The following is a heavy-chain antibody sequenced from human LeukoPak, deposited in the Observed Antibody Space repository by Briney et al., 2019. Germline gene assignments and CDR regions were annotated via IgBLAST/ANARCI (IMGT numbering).Heavy chain of an antibody. CDR3: ARDLSVTRSPSITIFGVVIGHAFDI. CDR2: IYYSGST. V-gene: IGHV4-31*11. D-gene: IGHD3-3*01. J-gene: IGHJ3*02. CDR1: GGSISSGGYY. Sequence: PSETLSLTCAVYGGSISSGGYYWSWIRQHPGKGLEWIGYIYYSGSTYYNPSLPSRVTISVDTSKNQFSLKLSSVTAADTAVYYCARDLSVTRSPSITIFGVVIGHAFDIWGQGTMVTVSS.